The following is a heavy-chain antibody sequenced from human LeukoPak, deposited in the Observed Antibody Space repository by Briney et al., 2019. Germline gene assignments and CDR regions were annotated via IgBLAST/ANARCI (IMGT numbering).Heavy chain of an antibody. CDR2: ISYDGSNK. D-gene: IGHD3/OR15-3a*01. V-gene: IGHV3-30*09. CDR3: ARGGPKGAFDI. J-gene: IGHJ3*02. CDR1: GFTFSSYA. Sequence: PGRSLRLSCAASGFTFSSYAMHWVRQAPGKGLEWVAVISYDGSNKYYADSVKGRFAISRDNSKNTLYLQMNSLRAEDTAVYYCARGGPKGAFDIWGQGTMVTVSS.